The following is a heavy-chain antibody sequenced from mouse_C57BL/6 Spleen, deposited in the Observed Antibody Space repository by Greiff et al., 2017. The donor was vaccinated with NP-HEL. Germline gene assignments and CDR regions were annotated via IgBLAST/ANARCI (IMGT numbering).Heavy chain of an antibody. Sequence: EVKLQESGPGLVKPSQSLSLTCSVTGYSITSGYYWNWIRQFPGNKLEWMGYISYDGSNNYNPSLKNRISITRDTSKNQFFLKLTSVTTEDTATYYCARARTGTFDYWGQGTTLTVSS. D-gene: IGHD4-1*01. V-gene: IGHV3-6*01. CDR1: GYSITSGYY. CDR3: ARARTGTFDY. J-gene: IGHJ2*01. CDR2: ISYDGSN.